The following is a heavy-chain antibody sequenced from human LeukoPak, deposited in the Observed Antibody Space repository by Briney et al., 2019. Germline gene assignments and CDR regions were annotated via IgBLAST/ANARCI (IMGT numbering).Heavy chain of an antibody. CDR1: GGSISSSGYY. V-gene: IGHV4-39*02. J-gene: IGHJ4*02. D-gene: IGHD1-26*01. CDR2: IDYSGTT. CDR3: TRDSGSWTVDY. Sequence: SETLSLTCTVSGGSISSSGYYWGWIRQPPGQGLEWLGTIDYSGTTYHNPSLKSRVTISIDTSKTHFSLKLNSVTAADAAVYYCTRDSGSWTVDYWGQGTLVTVSS.